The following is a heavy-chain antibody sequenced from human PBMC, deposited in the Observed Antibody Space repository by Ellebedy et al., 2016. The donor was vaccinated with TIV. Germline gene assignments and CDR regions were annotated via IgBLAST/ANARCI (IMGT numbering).Heavy chain of an antibody. CDR1: GYSISSGYY. J-gene: IGHJ3*02. CDR2: ISHRGST. V-gene: IGHV4-38-2*02. CDR3: ARDHGAVAFDI. Sequence: MPSETLSLTCTVSGYSISSGYYWGWIRQPPGKGLEWIGSISHRGSTDYNPSLKSRVTISVDTSKNQFSLKLRSVTAADTAVYSCARDHGAVAFDIWGQGTMVTVSS.